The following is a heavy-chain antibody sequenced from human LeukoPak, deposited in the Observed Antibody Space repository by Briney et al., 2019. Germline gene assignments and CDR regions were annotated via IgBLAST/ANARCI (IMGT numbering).Heavy chain of an antibody. CDR2: ISYDGSNK. CDR1: GFTFSSYA. D-gene: IGHD6-13*01. CDR3: ARTGSS. J-gene: IGHJ5*02. Sequence: PGGSLRLSCAASGFTFSSYAMHWVRQAPGKGLEWVAVISYDGSNKYYADSVKGRFTISRDNSKNTLYLQMNSLRAEDTAVYYCARTGSSWGQGTLVTVSS. V-gene: IGHV3-30-3*01.